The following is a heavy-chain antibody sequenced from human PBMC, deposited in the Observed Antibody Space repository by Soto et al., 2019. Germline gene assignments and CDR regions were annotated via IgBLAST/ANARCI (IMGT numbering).Heavy chain of an antibody. J-gene: IGHJ4*02. Sequence: PSETLSLTCTVSGGSISSYYWSWIRQPPGKGLEWIGYIYYSGSTNYNPSLKSRVTISVDTSKNQFSLKLSSVTAADTAVYYCARHPFGYCSSTSCPQYYFDYWGQGTLVTVS. D-gene: IGHD2-2*01. CDR1: GGSISSYY. CDR2: IYYSGST. V-gene: IGHV4-59*08. CDR3: ARHPFGYCSSTSCPQYYFDY.